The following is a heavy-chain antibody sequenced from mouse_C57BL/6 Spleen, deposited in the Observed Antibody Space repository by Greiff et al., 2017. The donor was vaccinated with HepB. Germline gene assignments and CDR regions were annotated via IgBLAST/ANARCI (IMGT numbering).Heavy chain of an antibody. D-gene: IGHD1-1*01. J-gene: IGHJ2*01. V-gene: IGHV1-26*01. CDR1: GYTFTDYY. Sequence: EVKLQQSGPELVKPGASVKISCKASGYTFTDYYMNWVKQSHGKSLEWIGDINPNNGGTSYNQKFKGKATLTVDKSSSTAYMELRSLTSEDSAVYYCAIYYYGSGYFDYWGQGTTLTVSS. CDR2: INPNNGGT. CDR3: AIYYYGSGYFDY.